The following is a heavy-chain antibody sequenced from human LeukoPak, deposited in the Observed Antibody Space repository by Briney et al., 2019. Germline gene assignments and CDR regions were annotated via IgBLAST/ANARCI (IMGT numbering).Heavy chain of an antibody. CDR2: IIPIFGTS. V-gene: IGHV1-69*13. D-gene: IGHD3-22*01. J-gene: IGHJ4*02. Sequence: AASVKVSCKAPGGTFSGSGISWVRQSPGQGLEWMGGIIPIFGTSNYAQKFQGRVTITADESTSTAYMELTSLRSDDTAIYYCARDAAIFDSRGYYFLWWGQGTLVTVSS. CDR3: ARDAAIFDSRGYYFLW. CDR1: GGTFSGSG.